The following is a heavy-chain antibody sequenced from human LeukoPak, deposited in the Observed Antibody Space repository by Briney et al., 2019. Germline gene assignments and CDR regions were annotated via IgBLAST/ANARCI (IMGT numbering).Heavy chain of an antibody. Sequence: MTPETLSLTCTVSGGSISSYYWSWIRQPPGKGLEWIGYIYYSGSTNYNPSLKSRVTISVDTSKDQFSLKLSSVTAADTAVYYCARDRFRGWGYDYWGQGTLVTVSS. D-gene: IGHD6-19*01. J-gene: IGHJ4*02. CDR1: GGSISSYY. V-gene: IGHV4-59*01. CDR2: IYYSGST. CDR3: ARDRFRGWGYDY.